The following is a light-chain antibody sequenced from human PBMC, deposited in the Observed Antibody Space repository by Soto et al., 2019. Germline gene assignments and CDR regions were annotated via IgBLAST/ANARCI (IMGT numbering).Light chain of an antibody. CDR3: CSFAGSYTFWV. CDR2: DVS. V-gene: IGLV2-11*01. J-gene: IGLJ3*02. Sequence: QSALTQPRSVSGSPGQSVTISCTGTSSDVGDYNYVSWYQQYPGKAPKLVLYDVSKRPSGVPDRFSGSKSGNTASLTISGLQAEDEADYYCCSFAGSYTFWVFGGGTKVTVL. CDR1: SSDVGDYNY.